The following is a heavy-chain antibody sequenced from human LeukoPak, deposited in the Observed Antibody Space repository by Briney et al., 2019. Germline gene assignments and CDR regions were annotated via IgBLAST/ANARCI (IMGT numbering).Heavy chain of an antibody. CDR2: ISYDGSNK. D-gene: IGHD3-10*01. Sequence: GRSLRLSCAASGFTFSSYGMHWVRQAPGKGLEWVAVISYDGSNKYYADSVKGRFTISRDNSKNTLYLQMNSLRAEDTAVYYCASYTLWYGDSWGQGTLVTVSS. CDR3: ASYTLWYGDS. CDR1: GFTFSSYG. V-gene: IGHV3-30*03. J-gene: IGHJ4*02.